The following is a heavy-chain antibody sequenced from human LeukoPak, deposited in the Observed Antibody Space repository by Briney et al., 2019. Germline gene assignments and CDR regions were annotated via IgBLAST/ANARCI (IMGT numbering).Heavy chain of an antibody. CDR1: GSTFNIYA. CDR3: TSQKDYYGSGSYWTFDP. D-gene: IGHD3-10*01. Sequence: GGSLRLSCAASGSTFNIYAMSWVRQPPGKGLEWVGFIRSKAYGGTTEYAASVKGRFTISRDDSKSIAYVQMNSLKTEDTAVYYCTSQKDYYGSGSYWTFDPWGQGTLVTVSS. V-gene: IGHV3-49*04. CDR2: IRSKAYGGTT. J-gene: IGHJ5*02.